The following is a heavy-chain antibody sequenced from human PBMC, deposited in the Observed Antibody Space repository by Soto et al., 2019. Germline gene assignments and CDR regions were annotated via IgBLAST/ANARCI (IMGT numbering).Heavy chain of an antibody. CDR1: GFTFSSYG. CDR3: AKDLRSGWRDNKANYYYYGMDV. V-gene: IGHV3-30*18. J-gene: IGHJ6*02. Sequence: QVQLVESGGGVVQPGRSLRLSCAASGFTFSSYGMHWVRQAPGKGLEWVAVISYDGSNKYYADSVKGRFTISRDNSKNTRYLQMNSLRAEDTAVYYCAKDLRSGWRDNKANYYYYGMDVWGQGTTVTVSS. D-gene: IGHD2-15*01. CDR2: ISYDGSNK.